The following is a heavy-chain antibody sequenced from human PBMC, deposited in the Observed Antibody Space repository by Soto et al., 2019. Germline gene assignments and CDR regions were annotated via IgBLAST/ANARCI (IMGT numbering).Heavy chain of an antibody. CDR2: TYYKSKWYY. Sequence: SQTLSLPCEISGDSVSSNSAGGNWIRPTPSRGLEWLGRTYYKSKWYYTYAASVKSRITVSPDTSKNQFSLQLTSVTPEDTAVYYCARGSWDDVSGHYYMDVWDKGTKVTVSS. CDR1: GDSVSSNSAG. D-gene: IGHD1-1*01. J-gene: IGHJ6*03. CDR3: ARGSWDDVSGHYYMDV. V-gene: IGHV6-1*01.